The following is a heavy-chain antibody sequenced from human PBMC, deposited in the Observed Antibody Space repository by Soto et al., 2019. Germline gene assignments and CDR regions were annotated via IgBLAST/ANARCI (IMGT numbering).Heavy chain of an antibody. CDR3: AKALGELSPESFDY. V-gene: IGHV3-30*18. D-gene: IGHD3-16*02. CDR2: MSYDGINQ. J-gene: IGHJ4*02. Sequence: QVQLVESGGGVVQPGRSLRLSCAASGFTSSSYAMHWVRQAPGKGLEWVAIMSYDGINQYYADSVKGRFTISRDNFKNTLYLQMNSLRAEDTAVYYCAKALGELSPESFDYWGQGILVTVSS. CDR1: GFTSSSYA.